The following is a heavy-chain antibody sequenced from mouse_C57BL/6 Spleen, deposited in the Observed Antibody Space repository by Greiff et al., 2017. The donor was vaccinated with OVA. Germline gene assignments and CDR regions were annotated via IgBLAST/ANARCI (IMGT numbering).Heavy chain of an antibody. D-gene: IGHD1-1*01. V-gene: IGHV1-76*01. CDR1: GYTFTDYY. CDR3: ARHYYGSEDVLAY. J-gene: IGHJ3*01. CDR2: IYPGSGNT. Sequence: VKLVESGAELVRPGASVKLSCKASGYTFTDYYINWVKQRPGQGLEWIARIYPGSGNTYYNEKFKGKATLTADKSSSTAYMQLSSLTSEDSAIYFCARHYYGSEDVLAYWGQGTLVTVSA.